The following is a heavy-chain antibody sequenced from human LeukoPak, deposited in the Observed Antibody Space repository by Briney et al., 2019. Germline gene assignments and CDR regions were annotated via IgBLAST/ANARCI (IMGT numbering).Heavy chain of an antibody. CDR3: ARGRYYDSSGYFSKYYYYYYYMDV. J-gene: IGHJ6*03. V-gene: IGHV4-59*01. CDR1: GGSISSYY. D-gene: IGHD3-22*01. Sequence: SETLSLTCTVSGGSISSYYWSWIRQPPGKGLEWIGHIYYSGSTNYNPSLKSRVTISVDTSKNQFSLKLSSVTAADTAVYYCARGRYYDSSGYFSKYYYYYYYMDVWGKGTTVTVSS. CDR2: IYYSGST.